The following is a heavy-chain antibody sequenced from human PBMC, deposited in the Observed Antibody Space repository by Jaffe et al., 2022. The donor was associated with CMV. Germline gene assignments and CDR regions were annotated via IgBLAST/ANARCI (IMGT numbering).Heavy chain of an antibody. CDR3: ARDMPSGDIVVVVAALDY. V-gene: IGHV3-21*01. J-gene: IGHJ4*02. CDR2: ISSSSSYI. Sequence: EVQLVESGGGLVKPGGSLRLSCAASGFTFSSYSMNWVRQAPGKGLEWVSSISSSSSYIYYADSVKGRFTISRDNAKNSLYLQMNSLRAEDTAVYYCARDMPSGDIVVVVAALDYWGQGTLVTVSS. CDR1: GFTFSSYS. D-gene: IGHD2-15*01.